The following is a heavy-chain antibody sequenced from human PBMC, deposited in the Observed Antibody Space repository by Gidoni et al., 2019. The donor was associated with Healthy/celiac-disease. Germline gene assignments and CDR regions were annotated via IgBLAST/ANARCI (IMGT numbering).Heavy chain of an antibody. CDR3: ARGHSMVRGVLDY. CDR1: GFTVSRNY. CDR2: IVSGGST. J-gene: IGHJ4*02. D-gene: IGHD3-10*01. V-gene: IGHV3-53*04. Sequence: EVQLVESGGGLVQPGGSLRLSCAASGFTVSRNYQSGVRQAPGKGLEWVSVIVSGGSTYYADSVKGRFTISRHNSKNTLYLQMNSLRAEDTAVYYCARGHSMVRGVLDYWGQGTLVTVSS.